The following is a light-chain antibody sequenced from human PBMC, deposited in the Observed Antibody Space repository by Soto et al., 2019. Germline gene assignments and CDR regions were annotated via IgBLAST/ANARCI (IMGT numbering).Light chain of an antibody. CDR3: QQYAHLPVT. V-gene: IGKV3-20*01. Sequence: EVVLTQSPVTLSLSPGERATLSCRASQSLGSGYLAWYQQKAGQAPRLLIYYATSGATGIPDRFSGSGSGTDFALTISTLEPDDFAVYYCQQYAHLPVTFGQGTKVEIK. J-gene: IGKJ1*01. CDR1: QSLGSGY. CDR2: YAT.